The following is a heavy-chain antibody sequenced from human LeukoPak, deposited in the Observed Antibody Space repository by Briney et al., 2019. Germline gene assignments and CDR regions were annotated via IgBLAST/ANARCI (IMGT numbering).Heavy chain of an antibody. D-gene: IGHD5-18*01. CDR2: IKQDGSGT. CDR1: GFTFSNYW. J-gene: IGHJ4*02. V-gene: IGHV3-7*01. CDR3: ARGGSGYSYGKIDS. Sequence: GGSLRLSCAASGFTFSNYWINWVRQAPGKGLEWVANIKQDGSGTYCVDSVKGRFTISRDNAKNSLYLQMNSLRDEDTAVYYCARGGSGYSYGKIDSWGQGILVTVSS.